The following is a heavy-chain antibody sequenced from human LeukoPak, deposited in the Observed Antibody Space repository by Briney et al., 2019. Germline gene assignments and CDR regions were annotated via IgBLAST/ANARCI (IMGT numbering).Heavy chain of an antibody. CDR2: INPSGRGT. D-gene: IGHD2-2*03. J-gene: IGHJ5*02. V-gene: IGHV1-2*02. Sequence: ASAKVSCKASGFTFTHYYIHWVRQAPGQGLEWMGIINPSGRGTNYAQKFQGRVTMTRDTSISTAYMELSRLRSDDTAVYYCARDYGYCSSTSCPGSLNWFDPWGQGTLVTVSS. CDR1: GFTFTHYY. CDR3: ARDYGYCSSTSCPGSLNWFDP.